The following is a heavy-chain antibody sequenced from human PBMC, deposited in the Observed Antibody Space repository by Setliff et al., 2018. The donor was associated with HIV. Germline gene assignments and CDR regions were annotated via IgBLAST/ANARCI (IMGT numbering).Heavy chain of an antibody. CDR1: GGSISSYY. J-gene: IGHJ6*03. CDR3: ARSYYNFANGYYYYYYMDV. V-gene: IGHV4-4*08. CDR2: MYTSGST. Sequence: PSETLSLTCTVSGGSISSYYWSWIRQPPGKGLEWIGHMYTSGSTTYNPSLKSRVTLSVDTSRNQFSLKLSSVTAADTAVYYCARSYYNFANGYYYYYYMDVWGKGTTVTVSS. D-gene: IGHD3-3*01.